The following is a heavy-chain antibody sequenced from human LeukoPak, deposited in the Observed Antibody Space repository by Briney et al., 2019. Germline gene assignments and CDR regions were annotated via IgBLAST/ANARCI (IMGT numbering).Heavy chain of an antibody. CDR3: ARGLGPGWFDP. CDR1: GGSISSSSYY. D-gene: IGHD7-27*01. Sequence: SETLSLTCTVSGGSISSSSYYWGWIRQPPGKGLEWIGTIYYSGSAYYAPSLKSRVTISVDTSKNRFSLKLSSVTAADTAVYYCARGLGPGWFDPWGQGTLVTVSS. CDR2: IYYSGSA. J-gene: IGHJ5*02. V-gene: IGHV4-39*01.